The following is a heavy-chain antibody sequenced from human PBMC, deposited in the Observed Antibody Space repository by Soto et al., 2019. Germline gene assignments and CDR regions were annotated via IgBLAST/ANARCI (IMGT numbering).Heavy chain of an antibody. V-gene: IGHV3-30-3*01. D-gene: IGHD2-21*02. CDR2: ISYDGSNK. J-gene: IGHJ3*02. Sequence: HPGGSLRLSCAASGFTFSSYAMHWVRQAPGKGLEWVAVISYDGSNKYYADSVKGRFTISRDNSKNTLYLQMNSLRAEDTAVYYCAREGGGGDYVAEHDAFDIWGQGTMVTVSS. CDR3: AREGGGGDYVAEHDAFDI. CDR1: GFTFSSYA.